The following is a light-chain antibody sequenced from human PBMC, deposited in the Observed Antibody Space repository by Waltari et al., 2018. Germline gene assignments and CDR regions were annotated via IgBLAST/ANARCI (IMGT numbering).Light chain of an antibody. CDR2: KND. CDR3: TVWDDVLSSWV. CDR1: SFNIGRNY. J-gene: IGLJ3*02. V-gene: IGLV1-47*01. Sequence: QSALTQPPSASGTPGQGVTISCSGSSFNIGRNYVYWYQQLSGAAPKLLMFKNDQRPSGVPDRISGTRSGASASLAIIGLRSEDEADYYCTVWDDVLSSWVFGGGTKLTVL.